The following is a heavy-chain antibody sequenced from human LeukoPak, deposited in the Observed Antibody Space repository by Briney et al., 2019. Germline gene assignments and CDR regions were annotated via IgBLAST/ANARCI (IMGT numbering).Heavy chain of an antibody. J-gene: IGHJ4*02. Sequence: PSETLSLTCTVSGGSISSYYWSWIRQPAGKGLEWIGRIYTSGSTNYNPSLKSRVTMSVDTSKNQFSLKLSSVTAADTAVYYCARTLANEGDSSGWYDDFDYWGQGTLVTVSS. D-gene: IGHD6-19*01. V-gene: IGHV4-4*07. CDR2: IYTSGST. CDR1: GGSISSYY. CDR3: ARTLANEGDSSGWYDDFDY.